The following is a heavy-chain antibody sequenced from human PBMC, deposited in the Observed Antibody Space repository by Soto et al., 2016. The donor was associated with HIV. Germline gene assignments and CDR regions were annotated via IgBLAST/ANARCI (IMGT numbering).Heavy chain of an antibody. J-gene: IGHJ6*03. CDR1: GLTFSSYD. Sequence: DVQLLESGGGLVQPGGSLRLSCTASGLTFSSYDMRWVRQAPGKGLEWVSGISPSGGSTYYADSVKGRFTISRDNSKNTLYLQMNSLRAEDTAVYYCATARCTSCYIIYYYYMDIWGKRDHGHRLL. D-gene: IGHD2-2*02. CDR2: ISPSGGST. V-gene: IGHV3-23*01. CDR3: ATARCTSCYIIYYYYMDI.